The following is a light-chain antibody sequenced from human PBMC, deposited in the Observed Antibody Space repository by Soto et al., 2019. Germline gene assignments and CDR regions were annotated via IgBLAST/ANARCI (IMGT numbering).Light chain of an antibody. CDR2: EVS. Sequence: LTQPASVSGSPGQSITISCTGTSSDVGGYNSVSWYQQHPGKAPKLMIYEVSNRPSGVSNRFSGSKSGNTASLTISGLQAEDEADYSCSSYTSSSTFYVFGTGTKVTVL. CDR1: SSDVGGYNS. V-gene: IGLV2-14*01. CDR3: SSYTSSSTFYV. J-gene: IGLJ1*01.